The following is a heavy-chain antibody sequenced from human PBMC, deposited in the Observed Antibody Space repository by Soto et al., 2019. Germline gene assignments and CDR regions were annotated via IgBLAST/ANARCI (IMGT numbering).Heavy chain of an antibody. V-gene: IGHV3-21*01. CDR3: ASEDSIIRTAVSYX. CDR2: IIKSDYT. D-gene: IGHD3-22*01. CDR1: GLAVNNYG. Sequence: GALRLTCTVSGLAVNNYGINWVRQAPGKGLELVSSIIKSDYTYYSDSVKGRFTISRDKAKNSVSLQMNTLRVEDTAVYYCASEDSIIRTAVSYXWGQGTLVTVSX. J-gene: IGHJ4*02.